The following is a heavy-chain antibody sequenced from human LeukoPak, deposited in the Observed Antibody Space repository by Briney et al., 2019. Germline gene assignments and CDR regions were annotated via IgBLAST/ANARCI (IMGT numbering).Heavy chain of an antibody. J-gene: IGHJ4*02. D-gene: IGHD6-13*01. CDR2: ISSTGVTT. Sequence: GGSLRLSCAASAFTFSAYAMSWVRQAPGKGLEWVSVISSTGVTTYYADSVKGRFTISRDNSKNTLYLQMNSLRAEDTAVYYCARDAARGQQLVGYFDYWGQGTLVTVSS. CDR3: ARDAARGQQLVGYFDY. V-gene: IGHV3-23*01. CDR1: AFTFSAYA.